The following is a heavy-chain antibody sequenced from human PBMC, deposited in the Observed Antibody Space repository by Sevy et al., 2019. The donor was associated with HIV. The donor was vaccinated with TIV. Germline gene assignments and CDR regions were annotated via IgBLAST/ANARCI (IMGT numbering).Heavy chain of an antibody. D-gene: IGHD3-10*01. V-gene: IGHV4-39*01. J-gene: IGHJ3*02. Sequence: SETLSLTCTVSGGSISNSDSYWGWIRQPPGKGLGWIGSIYYSGITYYNPSLKSRVTLSVDTSKNQFSLKVNSVTAADTALYYCARRRVEDYYGSGTPPLVNGPFDIWGQGTMVTVSS. CDR3: ARRRVEDYYGSGTPPLVNGPFDI. CDR2: IYYSGIT. CDR1: GGSISNSDSY.